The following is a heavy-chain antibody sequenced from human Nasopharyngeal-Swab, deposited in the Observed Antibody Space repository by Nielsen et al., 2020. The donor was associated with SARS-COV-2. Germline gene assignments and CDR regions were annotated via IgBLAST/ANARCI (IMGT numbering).Heavy chain of an antibody. J-gene: IGHJ6*02. V-gene: IGHV3-33*01. CDR1: GFTFSSYA. D-gene: IGHD6-25*01. CDR2: IWYDGSNK. Sequence: GGSLRPSCAASGFTFSSYAMHWVRQVPGKGLDWVAVIWYDGSNKYYADSVTGRLTIPRDNSKNTLYLQMNSLRAEDTAVYYCAREAAPFLGMDVWGQGTTVTVSS. CDR3: AREAAPFLGMDV.